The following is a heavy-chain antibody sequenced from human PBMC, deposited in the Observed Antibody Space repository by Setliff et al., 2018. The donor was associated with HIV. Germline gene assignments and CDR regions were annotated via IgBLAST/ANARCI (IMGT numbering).Heavy chain of an antibody. CDR1: GFTFSSAW. Sequence: GGSLRLSCAASGFTFSSAWMGWVRQAPAKGLEWVANISPDGSATYYVDSVKGRFTISRDNSKNTVYLQMNSLRVEDTAVYYCARELYREWDYWGQGTLVTVSS. V-gene: IGHV3-7*01. D-gene: IGHD3-16*02. CDR2: ISPDGSAT. J-gene: IGHJ4*02. CDR3: ARELYREWDY.